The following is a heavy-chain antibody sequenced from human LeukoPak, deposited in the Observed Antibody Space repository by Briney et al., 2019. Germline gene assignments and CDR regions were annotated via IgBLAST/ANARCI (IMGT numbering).Heavy chain of an antibody. CDR1: GGSISSYY. CDR3: AREIRRNKNWFDP. V-gene: IGHV4-59*01. CDR2: IYYSGST. D-gene: IGHD1-1*01. Sequence: SETLSLTCTVSGGSISSYYWSWIRQPPGKGLEWIGYIYYSGSTNYNPSLKSRVTISVDTSKNQFSLKLSSVTAADTAVYYCAREIRRNKNWFDPWGQGTLVTVS. J-gene: IGHJ5*02.